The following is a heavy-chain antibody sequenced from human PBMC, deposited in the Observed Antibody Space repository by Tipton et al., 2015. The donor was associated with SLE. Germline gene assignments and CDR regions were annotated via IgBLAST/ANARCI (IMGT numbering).Heavy chain of an antibody. CDR1: GGSFSGYY. J-gene: IGHJ6*03. CDR2: TNHSGST. CDR3: ARDLRLNHYMDV. D-gene: IGHD4-17*01. Sequence: TLSLTCAVYGGSFSGYYWSWIRQPPGKGLEWIGETNHSGSTNYNPSLKSRVTISVDTSKNQFSLKLSSVTAADTAVYYCARDLRLNHYMDVWGKGTAVTVSS. V-gene: IGHV4-34*01.